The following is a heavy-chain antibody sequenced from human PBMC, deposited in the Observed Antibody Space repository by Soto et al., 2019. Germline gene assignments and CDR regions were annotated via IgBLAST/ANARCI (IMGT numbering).Heavy chain of an antibody. CDR3: ARDVTYYYDSSGYTEI. CDR2: IYSGGST. D-gene: IGHD3-22*01. V-gene: IGHV3-66*01. CDR1: GFTVSSNY. Sequence: GGSLRLSCAASGFTVSSNYMSWVRQAPGKGLEWVSVIYSGGSTYYADSVKGRFTISRDNSKNTLYHQMNSLRAEDTAVYYCARDVTYYYDSSGYTEIWGQGTMVTVSS. J-gene: IGHJ3*02.